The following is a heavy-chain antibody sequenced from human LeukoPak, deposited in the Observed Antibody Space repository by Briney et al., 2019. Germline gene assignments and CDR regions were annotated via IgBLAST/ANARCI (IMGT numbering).Heavy chain of an antibody. J-gene: IGHJ4*02. CDR1: GGSISSSSYY. V-gene: IGHV4-39*07. D-gene: IGHD1-7*01. CDR2: IYYSGST. Sequence: PSETLSLTCTVSGGSISSSSYYWGWIRQPPGKGLEWIGSIYYSGSTYYNPSLKSRVTISVDTSKNQFSLKLSSVTAADTAVYYCARDRRSWNYDHFDYWGQGTLVTVSS. CDR3: ARDRRSWNYDHFDY.